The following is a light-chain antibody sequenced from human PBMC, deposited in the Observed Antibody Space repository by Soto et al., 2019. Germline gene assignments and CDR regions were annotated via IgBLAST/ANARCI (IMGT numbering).Light chain of an antibody. J-gene: IGKJ5*01. CDR3: QQLDSSPLT. CDR2: AAS. Sequence: DIHMTQSPSSVSASVGHMVTITCRASQVIYSWIAWYQQKPGRAPKLLIFAASNLQSGVPVRFSGSGYGTDLIISINSLQPEDVETYYCQQLDSSPLTFGHGTRLEIK. V-gene: IGKV1-12*01. CDR1: QVIYSW.